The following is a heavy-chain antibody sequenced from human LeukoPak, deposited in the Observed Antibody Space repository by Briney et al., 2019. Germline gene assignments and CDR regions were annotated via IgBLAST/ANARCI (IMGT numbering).Heavy chain of an antibody. CDR1: GYTFTDYY. CDR3: ARGRYSSSSSYHFDY. D-gene: IGHD6-6*01. V-gene: IGHV1-2*06. J-gene: IGHJ4*02. Sequence: ASVKVSCKASGYTFTDYYMHWVRQAPGQGLEWMGRINPNSGGTNYAQKFQGRVTVTRDTSISTAYMELSRLISDDTAVYYCARGRYSSSSSYHFDYWGQGTLVTVSS. CDR2: INPNSGGT.